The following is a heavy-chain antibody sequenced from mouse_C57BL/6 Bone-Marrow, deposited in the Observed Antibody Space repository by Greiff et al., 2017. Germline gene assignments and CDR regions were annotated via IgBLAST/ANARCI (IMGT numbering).Heavy chain of an antibody. J-gene: IGHJ1*03. CDR1: GYTFTSYW. D-gene: IGHD2-5*01. CDR3: ARSLYSNYVGWYFDV. CDR2: IDPSDSYT. V-gene: IGHV1-69*01. Sequence: QVQLQQPGAELVMPGASVKLSCKASGYTFTSYWMHWVKQRPGQGLEWIGEIDPSDSYTKYNQKFKGKSTLTVDKSSSTAYMQLSSLTSEDSAVYYCARSLYSNYVGWYFDVWGTGTTVTVSS.